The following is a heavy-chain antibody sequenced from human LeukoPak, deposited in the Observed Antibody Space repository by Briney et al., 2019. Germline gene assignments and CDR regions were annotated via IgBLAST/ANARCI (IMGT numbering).Heavy chain of an antibody. CDR1: GGSFSGYY. CDR2: INHSGST. CDR3: ARPGAGPGAFDI. J-gene: IGHJ3*02. V-gene: IGHV4-34*01. Sequence: SETLSLTCAVYGGSFSGYYWSWIRQPPGKGLEWIGEINHSGSTSYNPSLKSRVTISVDTSKNQFSLKLSSVTAADTAVYYCARPGAGPGAFDIWGQGTMVTVSS.